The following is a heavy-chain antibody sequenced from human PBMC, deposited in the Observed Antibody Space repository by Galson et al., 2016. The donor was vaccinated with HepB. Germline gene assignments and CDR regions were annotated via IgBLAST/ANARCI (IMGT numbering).Heavy chain of an antibody. CDR2: IIPLLNTV. J-gene: IGHJ5*01. Sequence: SVKVSCKASGGIFTSHIFSWVRQAPGQTLEWMGRIIPLLNTVNYTQEFQGRVAFTADKSTTTAYMELNSLRSDDTAVCYCARSAFSSGWSEGGWFHSWGQGTLVTVSS. CDR1: GGIFTSHI. CDR3: ARSAFSSGWSEGGWFHS. V-gene: IGHV1-69*08. D-gene: IGHD6-19*01.